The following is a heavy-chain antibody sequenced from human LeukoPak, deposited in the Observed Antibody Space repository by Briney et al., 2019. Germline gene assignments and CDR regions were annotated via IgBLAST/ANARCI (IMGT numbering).Heavy chain of an antibody. D-gene: IGHD3-16*01. Sequence: ASVKVSCKASGYTFSRYGMHWVRQAPGQRLEWMGWINAGNENTKYSQKFQGRVSITRDTSASTAYMELSSLTSEDTAVYYCARDLYGDYFDYWGQGTLVTVTP. CDR2: INAGNENT. J-gene: IGHJ4*02. V-gene: IGHV1-3*01. CDR3: ARDLYGDYFDY. CDR1: GYTFSRYG.